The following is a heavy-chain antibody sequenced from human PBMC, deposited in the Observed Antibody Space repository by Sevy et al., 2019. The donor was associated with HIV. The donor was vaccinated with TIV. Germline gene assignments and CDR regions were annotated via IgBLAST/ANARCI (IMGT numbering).Heavy chain of an antibody. CDR3: AITKDYYDSSGCPFDY. CDR1: GYTLSQVS. D-gene: IGHD3-22*01. J-gene: IGHJ4*02. Sequence: ASVKVSCKVSGYTLSQVSMHWVRQVPGKGLEWMGSFDPEDGETIYAQKFQGRLTMTEDTSTDTAYMELSSLKSEGTAVFCCAITKDYYDSSGCPFDYWGQGTLVTVSS. CDR2: FDPEDGET. V-gene: IGHV1-24*01.